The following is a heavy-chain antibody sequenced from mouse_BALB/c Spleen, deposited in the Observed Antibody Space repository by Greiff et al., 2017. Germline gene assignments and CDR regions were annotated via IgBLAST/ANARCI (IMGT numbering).Heavy chain of an antibody. J-gene: IGHJ4*01. CDR3: ARSGDYDPYYYAMDY. D-gene: IGHD2-4*01. CDR1: GYSITSDYA. Sequence: VQLKESGPGLVKPSQSLSLTCTVTGYSITSDYAWNWIRQFPGNKLEWMGYISYSGSTSYNPSLKSRISITRDTSKNQFFLQLNSVTTEDTATYYCARSGDYDPYYYAMDYWGQGTSVTVSS. CDR2: ISYSGST. V-gene: IGHV3-2*02.